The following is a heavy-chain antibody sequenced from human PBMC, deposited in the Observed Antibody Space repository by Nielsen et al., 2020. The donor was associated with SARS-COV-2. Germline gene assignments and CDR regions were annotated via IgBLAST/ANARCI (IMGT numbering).Heavy chain of an antibody. J-gene: IGHJ4*02. CDR1: GFDFGGYG. CDR2: IRSKANSYAT. CDR3: TLKTH. V-gene: IGHV3-73*01. Sequence: GGSLRLSCAASGFDFGGYGMHWVRQASGKGLEWVGRIRSKANSYATAYAASVKGRFTISRDDSKNTAYLQMNSLKTEDTAVYYCTLKTHWGQGTLVTVSS.